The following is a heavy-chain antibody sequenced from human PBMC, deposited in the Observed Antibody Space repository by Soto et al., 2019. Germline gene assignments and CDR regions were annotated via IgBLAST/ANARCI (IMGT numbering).Heavy chain of an antibody. CDR1: GFTFSNHA. CDR3: AKEQTFSSAPDY. Sequence: PGGSLRLSCAASGFTFSNHAMSWVRQAPGKGLEWVSVISTSGGSIYYADSVKGRFTLSRDNSKNTLYLQMNSLTGEDTAVYYCAKEQTFSSAPDYWGQGTLVTVSS. V-gene: IGHV3-23*01. CDR2: ISTSGGSI. J-gene: IGHJ4*02.